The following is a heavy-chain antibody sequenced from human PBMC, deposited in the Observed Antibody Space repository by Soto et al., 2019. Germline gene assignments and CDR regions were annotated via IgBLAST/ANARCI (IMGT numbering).Heavy chain of an antibody. D-gene: IGHD5-12*01. Sequence: QVQLVQFGAEVKKPGASVKVSCKASGYTFTSYWLHWVRQAPGQGLEWMGIIIPSGGSTTYAQNFQGRVTMTRDTSTNTFYMELSSLRSEDTAVYYCARRESSGNIDYWGQGTLVTVSS. CDR2: IIPSGGST. J-gene: IGHJ4*02. CDR3: ARRESSGNIDY. CDR1: GYTFTSYW. V-gene: IGHV1-46*01.